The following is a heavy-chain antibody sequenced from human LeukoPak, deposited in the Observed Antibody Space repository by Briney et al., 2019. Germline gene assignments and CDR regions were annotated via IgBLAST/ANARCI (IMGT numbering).Heavy chain of an antibody. Sequence: SETLSLTCDVYGGSFTGFYWTWIRQPPGKGLEWIEEINHSGSTNYNPSLKSRLTISVDTSRNQFSLRLSSVTAADTALYYCARSNIVAVVAARPYGMDIRGQGTTVTISS. J-gene: IGHJ6*02. D-gene: IGHD2-15*01. CDR1: GGSFTGFY. CDR2: INHSGST. CDR3: ARSNIVAVVAARPYGMDI. V-gene: IGHV4-34*01.